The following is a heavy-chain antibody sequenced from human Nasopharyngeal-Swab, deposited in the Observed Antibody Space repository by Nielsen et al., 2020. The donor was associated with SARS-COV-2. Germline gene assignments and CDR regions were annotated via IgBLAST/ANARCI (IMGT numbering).Heavy chain of an antibody. Sequence: SETLSLTCTVSGGSISSYYWSWIRQPPGKGLGWIGYIYYSGSTNYNPSLKSRVTISVDTSKNQFSLKLSSVTAADTAVYYCARGTPYCSSTSCYSWFDPWGQGTLVTVSS. V-gene: IGHV4-59*13. CDR3: ARGTPYCSSTSCYSWFDP. D-gene: IGHD2-2*01. CDR1: GGSISSYY. J-gene: IGHJ5*02. CDR2: IYYSGST.